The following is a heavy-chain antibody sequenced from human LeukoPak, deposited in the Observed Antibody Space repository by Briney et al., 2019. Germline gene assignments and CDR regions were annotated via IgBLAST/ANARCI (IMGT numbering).Heavy chain of an antibody. V-gene: IGHV1-2*02. Sequence: ASVKVSCTASGYIFTGYYIYWVRQAPGQGLEWMGWINPYSGDTNYPQKFQGRVTLTRDTSINTAYMDLSSLRSDDTAVYYCARLYSYGHIDYWGQGTLVTVSS. CDR1: GYIFTGYY. J-gene: IGHJ4*02. D-gene: IGHD5-18*01. CDR2: INPYSGDT. CDR3: ARLYSYGHIDY.